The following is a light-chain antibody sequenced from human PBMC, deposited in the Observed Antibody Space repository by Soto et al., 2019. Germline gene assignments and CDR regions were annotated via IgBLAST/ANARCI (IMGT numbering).Light chain of an antibody. J-gene: IGKJ5*01. CDR1: QDISVY. Sequence: DIQMTQSPSSLSASVGDRVTITCRASQDISVYLAWYQQKPGKGPKLLIYSASTLQSGVPSRFSGSGSGTDFTITISSLQPEDVATYYWQKFNTAPLTFGQGTRLEIK. V-gene: IGKV1-27*01. CDR2: SAS. CDR3: QKFNTAPLT.